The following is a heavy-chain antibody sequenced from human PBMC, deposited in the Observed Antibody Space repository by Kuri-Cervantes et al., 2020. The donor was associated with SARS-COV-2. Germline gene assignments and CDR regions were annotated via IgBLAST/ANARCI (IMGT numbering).Heavy chain of an antibody. CDR2: ICPYDSTT. D-gene: IGHD3-16*01. CDR1: GYSFTTYC. Sequence: SCKASGYSFTTYCIAWVRQKPGKGLEWMGTICPYDSTTTYGPSFQGQVTISADKSVDTAYLQGNNLRAADTAIYYCARRFGTNWFDLWGQGTLVTVSS. V-gene: IGHV5-51*01. J-gene: IGHJ5*02. CDR3: ARRFGTNWFDL.